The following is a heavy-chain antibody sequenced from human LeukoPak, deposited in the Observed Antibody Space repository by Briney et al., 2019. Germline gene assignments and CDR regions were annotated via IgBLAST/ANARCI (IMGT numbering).Heavy chain of an antibody. J-gene: IGHJ5*02. D-gene: IGHD6-19*01. Sequence: ASVKVSCKASGYTFTGYYMHWVRQAPGQGLEWMGWINPNSGGTNYAQKFQGRVTMTRDTSISTAYMELSRLRSDDTAVYYCARDRGWLVLNNWFDPWGQGTLVTVSS. CDR1: GYTFTGYY. V-gene: IGHV1-2*02. CDR3: ARDRGWLVLNNWFDP. CDR2: INPNSGGT.